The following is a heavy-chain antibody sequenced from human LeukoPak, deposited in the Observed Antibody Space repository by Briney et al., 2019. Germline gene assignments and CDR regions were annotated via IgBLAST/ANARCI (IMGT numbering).Heavy chain of an antibody. CDR3: AREGSYAGYYMLPSDY. D-gene: IGHD3-22*01. V-gene: IGHV1-18*04. Sequence: GASVKVSCKASGYTFTGYYMHWVRQAPGQGLEWMGWISAYNGNTNYAQKLQGRVTMTTDTSTSTAYMELRSLRSDDTAVYYCAREGSYAGYYMLPSDYWGQGTLVTVSS. J-gene: IGHJ4*02. CDR2: ISAYNGNT. CDR1: GYTFTGYY.